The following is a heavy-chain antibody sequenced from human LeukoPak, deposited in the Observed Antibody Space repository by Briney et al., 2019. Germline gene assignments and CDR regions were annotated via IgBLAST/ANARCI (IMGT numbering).Heavy chain of an antibody. CDR3: ARPRYDSSGYYPDAFDI. Sequence: PGGSLRLSCAASGFIFGSCAMTWVRQAPGKGLEWVSSISAAGSNIQYADSVKGRFTFSRDNSKNTLYLQMNSLRAEDTAVYYCARPRYDSSGYYPDAFDIWGQGTMVTVSS. CDR2: ISAAGSNI. D-gene: IGHD3-22*01. CDR1: GFIFGSCA. J-gene: IGHJ3*02. V-gene: IGHV3-23*01.